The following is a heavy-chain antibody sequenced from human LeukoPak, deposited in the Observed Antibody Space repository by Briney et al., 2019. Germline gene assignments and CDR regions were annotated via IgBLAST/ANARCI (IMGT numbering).Heavy chain of an antibody. D-gene: IGHD5-18*01. V-gene: IGHV5-51*01. CDR1: GYSFTKYW. CDR2: IYPGDSDT. CDR3: ARQDSYGHFDY. Sequence: GESLQISCQCSGYSFTKYWIGWVRQLPGKGLEWMGIIYPGDSDTRYSPSFQGQVTISADRSISTAYLQWSSLKASDTAMYYCARQDSYGHFDYWGQGTLVTVSS. J-gene: IGHJ4*02.